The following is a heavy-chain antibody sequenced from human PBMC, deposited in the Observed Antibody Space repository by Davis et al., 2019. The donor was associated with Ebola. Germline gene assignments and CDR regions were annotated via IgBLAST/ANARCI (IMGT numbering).Heavy chain of an antibody. CDR1: GYTFTSYY. CDR2: INPSGGST. V-gene: IGHV1-46*01. D-gene: IGHD1-7*01. Sequence: ASVKVSCKASGYTFTSYYMHWVRQAPGQGLEWMGIINPSGGSTSYAQKFQGRVTMTRDTSTSTVYMELSSLRSEDTAVYYCARDLDPLSNSVFEGGTTDYWGQGTLVTVSS. CDR3: ARDLDPLSNSVFEGGTTDY. J-gene: IGHJ4*02.